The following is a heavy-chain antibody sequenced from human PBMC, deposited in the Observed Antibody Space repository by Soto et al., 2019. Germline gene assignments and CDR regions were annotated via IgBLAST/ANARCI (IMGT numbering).Heavy chain of an antibody. V-gene: IGHV4-34*01. Sequence: QVQLQQWGAGLLKPSETLSLTCAVYGGSLSGYYWSWIRQPPGKALEGIGEINHSGNTNYNPSLKSRVTISLETSKNQLFLNLSSVTAADTAMYFCARHHVRGRTIAGAAEFWGQGTLVTVSS. CDR1: GGSLSGYY. CDR2: INHSGNT. J-gene: IGHJ4*02. D-gene: IGHD1-26*01. CDR3: ARHHVRGRTIAGAAEF.